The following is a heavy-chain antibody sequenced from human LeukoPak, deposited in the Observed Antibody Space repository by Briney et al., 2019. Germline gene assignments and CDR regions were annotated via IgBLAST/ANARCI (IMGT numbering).Heavy chain of an antibody. V-gene: IGHV5-51*01. Sequence: GGPLKISCKGSGYSFTILWIAWLGPRPGKGLDWSGIIYPGDSDTRYSPSFQGQVTISADKSISTAYLQWSSLKASDTAMYYCARYTNYYYYMDVWGKGTTVTVSS. D-gene: IGHD2-2*02. CDR3: ARYTNYYYYMDV. J-gene: IGHJ6*03. CDR2: IYPGDSDT. CDR1: GYSFTILW.